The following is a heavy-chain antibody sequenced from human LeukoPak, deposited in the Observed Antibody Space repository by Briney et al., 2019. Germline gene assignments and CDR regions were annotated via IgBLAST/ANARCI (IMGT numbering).Heavy chain of an antibody. V-gene: IGHV4-34*01. CDR2: INHSGRT. Sequence: PSETLSLTCAVYGGSFSGYYWSWIRQPPGKGLEWIGEINHSGRTNYNPSLKSRVTISVDTSKNQFSLKLSSVTAADTAVYYCARNDFWSGLFDYWGQGTLVTVSS. D-gene: IGHD3-3*01. J-gene: IGHJ4*02. CDR3: ARNDFWSGLFDY. CDR1: GGSFSGYY.